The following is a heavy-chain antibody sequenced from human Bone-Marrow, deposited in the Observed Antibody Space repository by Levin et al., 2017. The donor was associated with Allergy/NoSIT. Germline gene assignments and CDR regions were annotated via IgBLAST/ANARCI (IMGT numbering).Heavy chain of an antibody. Sequence: GESLKISCAASGFSFRNYAMHWVRQAPGKGLEWVALISYDGTNTYYADSVKGRFTISRDTSNNTLYLQMSSLRHDDTAFYYCARLLDYGGYNNWFDPWGQGTLVTVSS. V-gene: IGHV3-30*04. D-gene: IGHD5-12*01. CDR1: GFSFRNYA. CDR2: ISYDGTNT. J-gene: IGHJ5*02. CDR3: ARLLDYGGYNNWFDP.